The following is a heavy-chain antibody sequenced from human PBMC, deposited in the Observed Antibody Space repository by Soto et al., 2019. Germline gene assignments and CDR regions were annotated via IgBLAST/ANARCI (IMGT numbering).Heavy chain of an antibody. D-gene: IGHD3-3*01. Sequence: SVKVSCKASGGTFSSYAISWVRQAPGQGLEWMGGIIPIFGTANYAQKFQGRVTITADKSTSTACMELSSLRSEDTAVYYCARDRPEPVLRFLEWPYYYYYGMDVWGQGTTVTVSS. CDR1: GGTFSSYA. CDR3: ARDRPEPVLRFLEWPYYYYYGMDV. J-gene: IGHJ6*02. CDR2: IIPIFGTA. V-gene: IGHV1-69*06.